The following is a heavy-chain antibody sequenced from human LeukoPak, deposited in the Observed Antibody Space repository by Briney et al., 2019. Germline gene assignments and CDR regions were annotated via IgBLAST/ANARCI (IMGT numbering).Heavy chain of an antibody. J-gene: IGHJ6*02. V-gene: IGHV1-18*01. CDR2: INAYNGNT. CDR1: GYTFTSYG. CDR3: ARDGENQLLYASYYYYGMDV. D-gene: IGHD2-2*02. Sequence: GASVKVSCKASGYTFTSYGISWVRQAPGQGLEWMGWINAYNGNTNYAQKLQGRVTMTTATSTSTAYMELRSLRSDDTAVYYCARDGENQLLYASYYYYGMDVWGQGTTVTVSS.